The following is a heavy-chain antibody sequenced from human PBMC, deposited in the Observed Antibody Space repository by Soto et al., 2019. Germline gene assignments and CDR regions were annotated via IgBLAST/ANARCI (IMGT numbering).Heavy chain of an antibody. CDR3: ARGPQHAPNWFDP. CDR1: GYTFTGYY. J-gene: IGHJ5*02. CDR2: INLNSGGT. D-gene: IGHD2-2*01. V-gene: IGHV1-2*04. Sequence: GASVKVSCKASGYTFTGYYMHWVRQAPGQGLEWMGWINLNSGGTNYAQKFQGWVTMTRDTSISTAYMELSRLRSDDTAVYYCARGPQHAPNWFDPWGQGTLVTVSS.